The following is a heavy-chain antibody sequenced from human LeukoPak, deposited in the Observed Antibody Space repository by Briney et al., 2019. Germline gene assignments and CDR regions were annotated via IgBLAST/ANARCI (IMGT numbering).Heavy chain of an antibody. CDR1: GFTFTNAW. V-gene: IGHV3-15*01. D-gene: IGHD1-26*01. CDR3: TTDGVGSTPYYLHY. Sequence: GGSLRLSCAASGFTFTNAWKNWVRQAPRKGLEWVGRIKSRTDGGTTDYAAPVKGRFTISRDDSKNTVYLHMNSLKTEDTAVYYCTTDGVGSTPYYLHYWGQGTLVTVSS. CDR2: IKSRTDGGTT. J-gene: IGHJ4*02.